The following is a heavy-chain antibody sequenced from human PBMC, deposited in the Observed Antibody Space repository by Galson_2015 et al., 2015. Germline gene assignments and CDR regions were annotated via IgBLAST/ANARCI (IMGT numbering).Heavy chain of an antibody. J-gene: IGHJ6*02. V-gene: IGHV1-3*01. Sequence: SVKVSCKASGYTFTSYAMHWVRQAPGQRLEWMGWINAGNGNTKYSQKFQGRVTITRDTSASTAYMELSSLRSEDTAVYYCARGGYVPTGDYYGMDVWGQGTTVTVSS. CDR1: GYTFTSYA. D-gene: IGHD5-12*01. CDR3: ARGGYVPTGDYYGMDV. CDR2: INAGNGNT.